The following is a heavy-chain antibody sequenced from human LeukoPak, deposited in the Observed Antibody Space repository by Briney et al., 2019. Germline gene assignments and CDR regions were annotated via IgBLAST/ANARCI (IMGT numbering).Heavy chain of an antibody. CDR1: GGSISSGGYY. CDR3: AATYPSEQEASVLCISGGDCYGAPGWFGY. D-gene: IGHD2-21*02. V-gene: IGHV4-31*03. J-gene: IGHJ4*02. CDR2: IYYSGST. Sequence: SETLSLTCTVSGGSISSGGYYWSWIRQHPGKGLEWIGYIYYSGSTYYNPSLKSRVTISLDTSKNQFSLRLSSVTAADTAVYYCAATYPSEQEASVLCISGGDCYGAPGWFGYWGQGTLVTVSS.